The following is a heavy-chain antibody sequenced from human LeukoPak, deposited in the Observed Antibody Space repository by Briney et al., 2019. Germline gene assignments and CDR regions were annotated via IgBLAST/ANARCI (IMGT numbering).Heavy chain of an antibody. CDR2: TSYDGSSK. CDR1: GFTFSSYG. V-gene: IGHV3-30*19. CDR3: ASSDILTGYYDY. D-gene: IGHD3-9*01. Sequence: PGGSLRLSCAASGFTFSSYGMHWVRQAPGKGLEWVAGTSYDGSSKYYADSVKGRFTISRDNSKKTLDLQMNSLRFDDTSVYYCASSDILTGYYDYWGQGTLVTVSS. J-gene: IGHJ4*02.